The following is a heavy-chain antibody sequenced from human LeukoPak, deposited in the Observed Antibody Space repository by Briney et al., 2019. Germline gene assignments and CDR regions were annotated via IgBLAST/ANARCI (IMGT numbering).Heavy chain of an antibody. CDR2: TFPSGGEI. Sequence: PGGSLRLSCAASGFTFSTFAMIWVRQPPGKGLEWVSSTFPSGGEIHYADSVRGRFTISRDNSKSTLSLQMNSLRAEDTAIYYCATYIQVLLPFESWGQGTLVTVSS. CDR3: ATYIQVLLPFES. D-gene: IGHD5-24*01. V-gene: IGHV3-23*01. CDR1: GFTFSTFA. J-gene: IGHJ4*02.